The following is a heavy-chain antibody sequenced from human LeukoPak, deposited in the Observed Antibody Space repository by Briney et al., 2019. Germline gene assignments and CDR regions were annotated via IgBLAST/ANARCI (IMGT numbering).Heavy chain of an antibody. CDR3: ARLSIVGATGAFDI. CDR2: IYYSGST. Sequence: PSETPSLTCTVSGGSISSYYWSWIRQPPGKGLEWLGYIYYSGSTNYNPSLKSRVTISVDTSKNQFSLKLSSVTAADTAVYYCARLSIVGATGAFDIWGQGTMVTVSS. CDR1: GGSISSYY. D-gene: IGHD1-26*01. V-gene: IGHV4-59*08. J-gene: IGHJ3*02.